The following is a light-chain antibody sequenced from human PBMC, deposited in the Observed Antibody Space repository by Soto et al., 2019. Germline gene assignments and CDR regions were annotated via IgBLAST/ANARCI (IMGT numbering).Light chain of an antibody. J-gene: IGKJ2*01. CDR2: AAT. Sequence: IQMTQSPSSVSASVGDRVTITCRASQGSSSWLAWFQQQPGKAPKLLIYAATILHSGVPSRFSASGSGTDFTLAISSLQPEDFATYDCQQAHSFPYTFGQGTPLEIK. V-gene: IGKV1-12*01. CDR3: QQAHSFPYT. CDR1: QGSSSW.